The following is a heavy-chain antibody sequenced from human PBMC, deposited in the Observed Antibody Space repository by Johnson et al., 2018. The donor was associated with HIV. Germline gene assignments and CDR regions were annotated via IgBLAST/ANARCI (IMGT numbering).Heavy chain of an antibody. CDR1: GFTVSSNY. CDR2: IYSGGST. J-gene: IGHJ3*02. Sequence: VQLVESGGGVVQPGRSLRLSCAASGFTVSSNYMSWVRQAPGKGLEWVSVIYSGGSTYYADSVKGRFTISRDNSKNTLYLQMNSLRAEDTAVYYCAREDLYGAGPDAFDIWGQGTMVTVSS. CDR3: AREDLYGAGPDAFDI. V-gene: IGHV3-66*01. D-gene: IGHD4-17*01.